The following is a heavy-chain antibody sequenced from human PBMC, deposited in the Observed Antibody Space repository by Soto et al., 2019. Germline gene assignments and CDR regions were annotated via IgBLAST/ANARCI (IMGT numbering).Heavy chain of an antibody. D-gene: IGHD3-10*01. Sequence: EVQVLESGGGLVQPGGSLRLSCAATGFTFSDFAMSWVRQAPGKGLEWVSRIYGGGNGPHYADSVKGRVTISRDNSKNTLYLQMNSLRAEDTAVYYCAKMAGMDPWAYSFDYWGQGTLVTVSS. CDR1: GFTFSDFA. V-gene: IGHV3-23*01. CDR2: IYGGGNGP. J-gene: IGHJ4*02. CDR3: AKMAGMDPWAYSFDY.